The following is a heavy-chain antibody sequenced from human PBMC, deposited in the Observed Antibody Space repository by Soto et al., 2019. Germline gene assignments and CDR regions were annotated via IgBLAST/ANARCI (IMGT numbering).Heavy chain of an antibody. Sequence: ASVKVSCKASGYTFTSYDINWVRQATGQGLEWMGWMNPNSGNTGYAQKFQGRVTMTRNTSISTAYMELSSLRSEDTAVYYCARLVPAAIGWFDHWGQGTLVTVSS. D-gene: IGHD2-2*01. V-gene: IGHV1-8*01. CDR1: GYTFTSYD. CDR3: ARLVPAAIGWFDH. J-gene: IGHJ5*02. CDR2: MNPNSGNT.